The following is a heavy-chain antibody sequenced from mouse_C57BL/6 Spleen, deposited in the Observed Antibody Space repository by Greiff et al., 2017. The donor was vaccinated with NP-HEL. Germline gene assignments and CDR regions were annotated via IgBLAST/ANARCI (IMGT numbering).Heavy chain of an antibody. Sequence: VQLQESGAELARPGASVKMSCKASGYTFTSYTMHWVKQRPGQGLEWIGYINPSSGYTKYNQKFKDKATLTADKSSSTAYMQLSSLTSEDSAVYYCARPYYYGSSYQYYFDYWGQGTTLTVSS. CDR3: ARPYYYGSSYQYYFDY. CDR1: GYTFTSYT. V-gene: IGHV1-4*01. J-gene: IGHJ2*01. D-gene: IGHD1-1*01. CDR2: INPSSGYT.